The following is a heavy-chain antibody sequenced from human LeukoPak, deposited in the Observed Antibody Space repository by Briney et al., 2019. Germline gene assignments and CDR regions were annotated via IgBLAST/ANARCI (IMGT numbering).Heavy chain of an antibody. CDR1: GFTFSSYA. Sequence: GRSLRLSCAASGFTFSSYAMHWVRQAPGKGLEWVAVISYDGSNKYYADSVKGRFTISRDNAKNSLYLQMNSLRAEDTAVYYCARDDCSSTSCYHYGMDVWGQGTTVTVSS. J-gene: IGHJ6*02. D-gene: IGHD2-2*01. CDR2: ISYDGSNK. V-gene: IGHV3-30*04. CDR3: ARDDCSSTSCYHYGMDV.